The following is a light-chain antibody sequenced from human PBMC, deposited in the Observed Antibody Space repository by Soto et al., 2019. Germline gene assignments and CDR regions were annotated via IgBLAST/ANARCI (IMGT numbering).Light chain of an antibody. CDR3: QQANSLFPLN. Sequence: DIQMTQSPSSVSASVGDRVTITCRASQGISKWLAWYQQKPGEAPKLLIYAASNLRSGVPSRFSGSGSGTDFALTTSSLQPEDFATYYCQQANSLFPLNFGGGTKVEIK. V-gene: IGKV1-12*01. CDR1: QGISKW. CDR2: AAS. J-gene: IGKJ4*01.